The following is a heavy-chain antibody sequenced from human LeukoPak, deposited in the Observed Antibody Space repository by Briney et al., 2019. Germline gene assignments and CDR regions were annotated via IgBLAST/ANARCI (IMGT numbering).Heavy chain of an antibody. V-gene: IGHV3-53*01. CDR3: ARDGITSGWYVDN. D-gene: IGHD6-19*01. CDR2: IYSRGNI. J-gene: IGHJ4*02. CDR1: GFTVSSNY. Sequence: GGSLRLSCAASGFTVSSNYMSWVRQAPGKGLEWLSVIYSRGNIYYADSVKGRLTISRDNAKNSLLLQMNSLRDEDTAVYYCARDGITSGWYVDNWGQGTLVTVSS.